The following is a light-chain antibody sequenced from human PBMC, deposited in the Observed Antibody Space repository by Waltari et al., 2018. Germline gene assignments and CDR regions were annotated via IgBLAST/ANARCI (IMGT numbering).Light chain of an antibody. Sequence: SYGLTQPPSVSVALGQPATLTCGGNNIGFKSVHWYQLKAGQAPVLVIYRDTNRPPGIPDRFSGSNSGNTATLTISSAQAGDEADYFCQVWDSSTFFGGGTKLTVL. J-gene: IGLJ2*01. CDR2: RDT. CDR1: NIGFKS. V-gene: IGLV3-9*02. CDR3: QVWDSSTF.